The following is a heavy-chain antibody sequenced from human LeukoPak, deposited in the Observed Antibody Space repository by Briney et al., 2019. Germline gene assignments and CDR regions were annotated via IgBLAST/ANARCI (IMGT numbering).Heavy chain of an antibody. CDR3: ARGRWFDY. CDR2: INHSGST. J-gene: IGHJ4*02. V-gene: IGHV4-34*01. CDR1: GGSFSGYY. Sequence: SETLSLTCAVYGGSFSGYYWSWIRQPPGKGLEWIGEINHSGSTNYNPPLKSRVTISVDTSKNQFSLKLSSVTAADTAVYYCARGRWFDYWGQGTLVTVSS. D-gene: IGHD2-15*01.